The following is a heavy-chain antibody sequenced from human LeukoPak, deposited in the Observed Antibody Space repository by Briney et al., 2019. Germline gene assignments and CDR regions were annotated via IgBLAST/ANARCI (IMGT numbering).Heavy chain of an antibody. CDR2: IIPIFGTA. Sequence: SSVKVSSKASGGTFTSYAISWVRQAPGQGLEWMGGIIPIFGTANYAQKFQGRVTITADKSTSTAYMELSSLRSEDTAVYYCARGYCSSTSCYAFDIWGQGTMVTVSS. D-gene: IGHD2-2*01. CDR1: GGTFTSYA. V-gene: IGHV1-69*06. J-gene: IGHJ3*02. CDR3: ARGYCSSTSCYAFDI.